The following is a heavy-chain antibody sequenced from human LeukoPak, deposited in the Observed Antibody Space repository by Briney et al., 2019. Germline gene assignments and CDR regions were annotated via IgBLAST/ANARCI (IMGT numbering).Heavy chain of an antibody. CDR3: ARQHYDILTGYPLRAFDI. V-gene: IGHV4-39*01. Sequence: NSSETLSLTCTVSGGSISSSSYYWVWIRQPPGKGLEWIGNIYYTGSTYSNPSLKSRVTISVDTSKNQFSLKLSSVTAADTAVYYCARQHYDILTGYPLRAFDIWGQGTMVTVSS. CDR2: IYYTGST. J-gene: IGHJ3*02. D-gene: IGHD3-9*01. CDR1: GGSISSSSYY.